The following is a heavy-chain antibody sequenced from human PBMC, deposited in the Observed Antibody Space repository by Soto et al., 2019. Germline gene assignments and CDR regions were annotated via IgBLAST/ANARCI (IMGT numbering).Heavy chain of an antibody. D-gene: IGHD6-19*01. V-gene: IGHV4-31*03. CDR1: GGSINSGGYY. Sequence: SETLSLTCTVSGGSINSGGYYWTWIRQHPGKGLEWIGHIYYSGTTYYNPSLKSRVTISLDTSKNQFSLNLNSVTAADTAVYYCARDLGIAVAPRGAFDIWGQGIMVTVSS. CDR2: IYYSGTT. J-gene: IGHJ3*02. CDR3: ARDLGIAVAPRGAFDI.